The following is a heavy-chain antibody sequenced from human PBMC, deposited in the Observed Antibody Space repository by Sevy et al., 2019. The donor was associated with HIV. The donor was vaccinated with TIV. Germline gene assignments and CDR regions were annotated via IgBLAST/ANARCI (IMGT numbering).Heavy chain of an antibody. CDR3: AKDLGYCSGGSCYEAGVVDY. J-gene: IGHJ4*02. CDR2: ISYDGSNK. D-gene: IGHD2-15*01. V-gene: IGHV3-30*18. CDR1: GFTFSSYG. Sequence: GGSLRLSCAASGFTFSSYGMHWVRQAPGKGLEWVAVISYDGSNKYYADSVKGRFTISRDNSKNTLYRQMNSLRAEDTAVYYCAKDLGYCSGGSCYEAGVVDYWGQGTLVTVSS.